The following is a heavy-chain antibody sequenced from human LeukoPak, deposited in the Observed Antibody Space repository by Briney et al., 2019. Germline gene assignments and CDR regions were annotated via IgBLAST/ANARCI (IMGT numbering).Heavy chain of an antibody. CDR3: ARAGYSSGWYEGGKYSFDN. CDR2: ISSSSSYI. Sequence: GGSLRLSCAASGFTFSSYSMNWVRQAPGKGLEWVSSISSSSSYIYYADSVKGRFTISRDNAKNSLYLQMNSRRAEDTAVYYCARAGYSSGWYEGGKYSFDNWGQGTRVTVPS. D-gene: IGHD6-19*01. J-gene: IGHJ4*02. V-gene: IGHV3-21*03. CDR1: GFTFSSYS.